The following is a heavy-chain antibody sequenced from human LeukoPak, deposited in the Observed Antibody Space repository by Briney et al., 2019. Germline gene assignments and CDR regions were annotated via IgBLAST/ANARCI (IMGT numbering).Heavy chain of an antibody. Sequence: PGESLKISCKGSGYSFSSYWISWVRQMPGKGLEWMGSIDPTYSKTDYNPSFQGHVTMSADRSIYTAYLQWSSMKASDTAMYYCARLNIPPSRYSGYAIRGRGWFDPWGQGTLVTVSS. CDR1: GYSFSSYW. D-gene: IGHD5-12*01. J-gene: IGHJ5*02. CDR3: ARLNIPPSRYSGYAIRGRGWFDP. V-gene: IGHV5-10-1*01. CDR2: IDPTYSKT.